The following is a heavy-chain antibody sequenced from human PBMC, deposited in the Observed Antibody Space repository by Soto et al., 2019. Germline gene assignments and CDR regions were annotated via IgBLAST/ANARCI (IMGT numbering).Heavy chain of an antibody. D-gene: IGHD2-21*02. J-gene: IGHJ6*02. CDR3: ARADRTLVTSYSLDV. CDR2: INHSGTI. V-gene: IGHV4-34*01. CDR1: GGSFSGYY. Sequence: SETLSLTCAVYGGSFSGYYWTWIRQPPGKGLEWIGEINHSGTINFNPSLKGRLTISLDTSKKHFSLKLSSVTDADTAAYYCARADRTLVTSYSLDVWGQGTTVTVSS.